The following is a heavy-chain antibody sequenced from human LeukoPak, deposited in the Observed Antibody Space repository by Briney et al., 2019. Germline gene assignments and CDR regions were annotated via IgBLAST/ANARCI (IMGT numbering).Heavy chain of an antibody. Sequence: GGSLRLSCRASGLSFTTYSMNGVRPAPGKGVAGVSVIRAEGDSKHSDDTVKGRSTISRDNSKNMLYLPRNSLRAEHTAIYYCGKDGHSHDSVCPTKIVVAGYVDHWGQGTLVTAAS. CDR2: IRAEGDSK. V-gene: IGHV3-23*01. J-gene: IGHJ4*02. CDR1: GLSFTTYS. CDR3: GKDGHSHDSVCPTKIVVAGYVDH. D-gene: IGHD6-19*01.